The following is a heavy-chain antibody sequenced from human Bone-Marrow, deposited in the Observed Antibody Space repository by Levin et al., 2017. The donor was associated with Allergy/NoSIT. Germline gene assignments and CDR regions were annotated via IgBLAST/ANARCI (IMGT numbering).Heavy chain of an antibody. CDR2: IWSDGIKK. V-gene: IGHV3-33*01. CDR3: ARHGGGGTYPRVFDVDS. D-gene: IGHD1-26*01. J-gene: IGHJ4*02. CDR1: GLSLTNHG. Sequence: GGSLRLSCVASGLSLTNHGMHWVRQAPGKGLEWVAIIWSDGIKKYYADSVEGRFTISRDTSKNTLYLEMNTLGAEDTAGYDWARHGGGGTYPRVFDVDSWGQGTLVTVSS.